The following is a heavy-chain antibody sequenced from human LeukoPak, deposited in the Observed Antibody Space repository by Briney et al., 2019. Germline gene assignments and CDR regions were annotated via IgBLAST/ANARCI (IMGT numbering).Heavy chain of an antibody. CDR3: ARITGYFDSGGSYYWGFFDY. Sequence: SETLSLTCSVSGVSMTNDRWTWIRQAPGKGLEWIGYMSDSGQTNYNPSLRSRATVSVDTSKSQCSLRLTSVTSADTAVYYCARITGYFDSGGSYYWGFFDYWGQGSLVSVSS. V-gene: IGHV4-59*01. CDR2: MSDSGQT. D-gene: IGHD3-22*01. J-gene: IGHJ4*02. CDR1: GVSMTNDR.